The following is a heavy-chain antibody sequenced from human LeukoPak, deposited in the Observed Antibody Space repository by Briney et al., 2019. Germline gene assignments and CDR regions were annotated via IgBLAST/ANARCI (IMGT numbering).Heavy chain of an antibody. CDR3: ARGIYDILTGYEPLVYFDY. D-gene: IGHD3-9*01. Sequence: SETLSLTCTVSGGSISSYYWSWIRQPPGKGLEWIGCIYYSGSTNYNPSLKSRVTISVDTSKNQFSLKLSSVTAADTAVYYCARGIYDILTGYEPLVYFDYWGQGTLVTVSS. CDR1: GGSISSYY. CDR2: IYYSGST. V-gene: IGHV4-59*08. J-gene: IGHJ4*02.